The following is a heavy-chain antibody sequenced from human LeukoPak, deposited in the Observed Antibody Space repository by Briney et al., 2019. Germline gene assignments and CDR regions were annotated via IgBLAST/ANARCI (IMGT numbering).Heavy chain of an antibody. J-gene: IGHJ4*02. CDR2: IYSGGST. Sequence: GGSLRLSCAASGFTVSSNYMSWVRQAPGKGLEWVSVIYSGGSTYYADSVKGRFTISRDNSKNTLYLQMNSLRAEDTAVYYCARALDHLPGDYWGQGTLVTVSS. CDR3: ARALDHLPGDY. CDR1: GFTVSSNY. V-gene: IGHV3-66*01. D-gene: IGHD3-10*01.